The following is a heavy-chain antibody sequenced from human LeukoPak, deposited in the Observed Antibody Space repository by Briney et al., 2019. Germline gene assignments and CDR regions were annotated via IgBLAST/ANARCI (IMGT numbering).Heavy chain of an antibody. Sequence: SETLSLTCAVYGGSFSGYYWSWIRQPPGKGLEWIGEINHSGSTNYNPSLKSRVTLSVDTSKSQFSLKLSSVTAADTAVYYCASSPPYYDFWSGYHDAFDIWGQGTMVTVSS. J-gene: IGHJ3*02. CDR2: INHSGST. D-gene: IGHD3-3*01. V-gene: IGHV4-34*01. CDR1: GGSFSGYY. CDR3: ASSPPYYDFWSGYHDAFDI.